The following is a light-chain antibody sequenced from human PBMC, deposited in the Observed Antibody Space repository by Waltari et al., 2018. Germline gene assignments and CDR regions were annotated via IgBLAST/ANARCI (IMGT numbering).Light chain of an antibody. CDR2: AAS. CDR1: QSILSY. Sequence: RASQSILSYQKWEQAEAGKAPKRLIYAASSLLSGVPSRSSGCRSGTDFTLPIRSLRPEALATYYSQPDYSTPLTFGQGTQVE. J-gene: IGKJ1*01. V-gene: IGKV1-39*01. CDR3: QPDYSTPLT.